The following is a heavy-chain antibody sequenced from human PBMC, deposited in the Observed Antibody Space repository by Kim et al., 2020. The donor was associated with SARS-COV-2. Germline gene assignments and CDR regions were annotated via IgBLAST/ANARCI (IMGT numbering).Heavy chain of an antibody. D-gene: IGHD7-27*01. Sequence: QRVQGRVTMTRDTSTRTVYMERSSLRSEDTAVYYCARGKKVGTGDFDYWGQGTLVTVSS. CDR3: ARGKKVGTGDFDY. J-gene: IGHJ4*02. V-gene: IGHV1-46*01.